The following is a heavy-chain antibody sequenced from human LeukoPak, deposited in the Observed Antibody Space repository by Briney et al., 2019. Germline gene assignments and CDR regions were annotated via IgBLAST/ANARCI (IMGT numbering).Heavy chain of an antibody. CDR3: ARGRSGHFIDY. CDR2: ISHSGST. J-gene: IGHJ4*02. Sequence: PSETLSLTCAVYGGSFSGYYWSWIRQPPGKGLEWIGEISHSGSTNYNPSLKSRVTISVDTSKNQFSLKLSSVTAADTAVYYCARGRSGHFIDYWGQGTLVTVSS. CDR1: GGSFSGYY. D-gene: IGHD3-10*01. V-gene: IGHV4-34*01.